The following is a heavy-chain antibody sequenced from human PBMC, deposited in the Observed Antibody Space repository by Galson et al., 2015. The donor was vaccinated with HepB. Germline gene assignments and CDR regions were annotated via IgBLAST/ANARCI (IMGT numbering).Heavy chain of an antibody. CDR3: ARDPALHYYFDY. Sequence: SVKVSCKASGYTFTSYAMHWVRQAPGQRLEWMGWINAGNGNTKYSRKFQGRVAITRDTSASTAYMELSSLRSEDTAVYYCARDPALHYYFDYWGQGTLVTVSS. J-gene: IGHJ4*02. CDR1: GYTFTSYA. CDR2: INAGNGNT. V-gene: IGHV1-3*01.